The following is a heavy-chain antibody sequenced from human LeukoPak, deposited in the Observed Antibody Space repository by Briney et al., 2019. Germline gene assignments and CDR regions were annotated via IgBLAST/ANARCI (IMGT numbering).Heavy chain of an antibody. V-gene: IGHV3-30*02. J-gene: IGHJ4*02. CDR3: AKDLYRIVVVPHYFDY. Sequence: GGSLRLSCAASGFTFSNAWMSWVRQAPGKGLEWVAFIRYDGSNKYYADSVKGRFTISRDNSKNTLYLQMNSLRAEDTAVYYCAKDLYRIVVVPHYFDYWGQGTPVTVSS. CDR2: IRYDGSNK. D-gene: IGHD3-22*01. CDR1: GFTFSNAW.